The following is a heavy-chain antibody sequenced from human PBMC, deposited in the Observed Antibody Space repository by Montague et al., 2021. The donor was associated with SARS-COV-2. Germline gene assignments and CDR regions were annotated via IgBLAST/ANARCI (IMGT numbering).Heavy chain of an antibody. V-gene: IGHV4-39*01. CDR3: ARQLPGSFQRNGIRTLYWYSDL. J-gene: IGHJ2*01. D-gene: IGHD2-8*01. CDR1: SGSVNVNNFY. CDR2: VYYSGIT. Sequence: SETLSLTCSVSSGSVNVNNFYWGWIRQAPGKGLEWIGNVYYSGITYYSPSLKSRVSISVDKSKNQFSLNLTSVTAEDTAVYYCARQLPGSFQRNGIRTLYWYSDLWGRGTLVTVSS.